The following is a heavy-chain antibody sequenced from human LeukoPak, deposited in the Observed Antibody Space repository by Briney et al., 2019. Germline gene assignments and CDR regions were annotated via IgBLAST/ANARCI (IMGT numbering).Heavy chain of an antibody. CDR3: ARVRVILTTMASFAY. J-gene: IGHJ4*02. D-gene: IGHD3-9*01. CDR2: ISSNGGST. Sequence: PGGSLRLSCAASGFTFSSYAMHWVRQAPGKGLEYVSAISSNGGSTYYANSVKGRFTISRDNSKNTLYLQMNSLRPEDTAVYYCARVRVILTTMASFAYWGQGSLVTVSP. V-gene: IGHV3-64*01. CDR1: GFTFSSYA.